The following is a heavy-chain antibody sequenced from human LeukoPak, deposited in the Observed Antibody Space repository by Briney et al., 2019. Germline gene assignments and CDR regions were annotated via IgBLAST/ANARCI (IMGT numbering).Heavy chain of an antibody. CDR3: ARVRGGNNYHFDY. CDR1: GYTFSDYY. D-gene: IGHD1-26*01. CDR2: INPNSGGT. V-gene: IGHV1-2*02. Sequence: ASVKVSCKASGYTFSDYYMHWVRQAPGQGLEWMGWINPNSGGTNYAQKFQGRVTMTRDTSITTGYMELSRLRSDDTAVYYCARVRGGNNYHFDYWGQGTPVTVSS. J-gene: IGHJ4*02.